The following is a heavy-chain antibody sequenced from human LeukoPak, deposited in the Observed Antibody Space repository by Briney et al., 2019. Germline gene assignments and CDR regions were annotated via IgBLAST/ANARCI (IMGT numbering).Heavy chain of an antibody. CDR3: ARDRSANMVRGQDWFDP. CDR2: ISSSSSTI. D-gene: IGHD3-10*01. Sequence: GGSLRLSCAASGFTFSSYSMNWVRQAPGKGLEWVSYISSSSSTIYYADSVKGRFTISRDNAKNSLYLQMNSLRAEDTAVYYCARDRSANMVRGQDWFDPWGQGTLVTVSS. V-gene: IGHV3-48*01. CDR1: GFTFSSYS. J-gene: IGHJ5*02.